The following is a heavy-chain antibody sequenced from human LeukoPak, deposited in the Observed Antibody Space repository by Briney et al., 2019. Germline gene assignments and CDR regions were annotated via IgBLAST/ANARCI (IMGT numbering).Heavy chain of an antibody. CDR3: ARGGGGGSGYYYY. J-gene: IGHJ4*02. CDR1: GYTFTGYY. V-gene: IGHV1-2*02. Sequence: ASVKVSCKASGYTFTGYYMHWVRQAPGQGLEWMGWINPNSGGTNYAQKFQGRVTMTRNTSISTAYMELSSLRSEDTAVYYCARGGGGGSGYYYYWGQGTLVTVSS. CDR2: INPNSGGT. D-gene: IGHD3-22*01.